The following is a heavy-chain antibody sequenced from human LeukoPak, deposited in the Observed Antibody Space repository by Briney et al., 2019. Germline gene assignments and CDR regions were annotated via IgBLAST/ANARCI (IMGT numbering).Heavy chain of an antibody. J-gene: IGHJ3*02. CDR1: GFTFSSYE. V-gene: IGHV3-48*03. D-gene: IGHD6-19*01. CDR3: ARDKIAVAGTGAFDI. Sequence: GGSLRLSCAASGFTFSSYELNWVRQAPGKGLEWVSYISSSGSTIYYADSVKGRFTISRDNAKNSLYLQMNSLRVEDTAVYYCARDKIAVAGTGAFDIWGQGTMVTVSS. CDR2: ISSSGSTI.